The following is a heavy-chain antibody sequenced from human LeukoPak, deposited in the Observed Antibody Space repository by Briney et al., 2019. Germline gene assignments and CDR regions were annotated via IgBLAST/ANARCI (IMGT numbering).Heavy chain of an antibody. CDR3: ARLTGYQDY. D-gene: IGHD2-2*01. CDR2: ISGSGDNT. J-gene: IGHJ4*02. Sequence: PGGSLRLSCAASGFTFSSYAMSWVRQAPGKGLEWVSAISGSGDNTYYADSVKGRFTISRDNSKNTLYLQMNSLRADDTAVYYCARLTGYQDYWGQGTLVTVSS. V-gene: IGHV3-23*01. CDR1: GFTFSSYA.